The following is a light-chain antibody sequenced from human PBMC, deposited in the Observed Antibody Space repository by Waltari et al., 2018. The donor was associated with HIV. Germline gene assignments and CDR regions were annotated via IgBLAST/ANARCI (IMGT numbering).Light chain of an antibody. CDR2: GQN. V-gene: IGLV3-19*01. CDR3: NSLDSSDNHG. J-gene: IGLJ3*02. CDR1: SLRNYY. Sequence: SSDLSQDPAVSVVLGQTVRITCQGDSLRNYYASWYQQKPGQATILVIFGQNKRRPGIPDSFTGSNSGNTASLRITGAQAEDEADYYCNSLDSSDNHGFGGGTKVTV.